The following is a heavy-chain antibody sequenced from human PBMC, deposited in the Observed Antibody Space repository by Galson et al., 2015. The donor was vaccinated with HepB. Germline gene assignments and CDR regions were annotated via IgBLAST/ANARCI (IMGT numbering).Heavy chain of an antibody. CDR1: GYIFSNYD. D-gene: IGHD2-21*02. Sequence: SVKVSCKAFGYIFSNYDINWVRQAAGQGLEWLGYMNPGSGVSEIAQQFQGRLILTTDTSTSTAYMKLTGLTSEDTAIYYCATEPRLRDYWGRGTLVTVSS. J-gene: IGHJ4*02. CDR2: MNPGSGVS. V-gene: IGHV1-8*01. CDR3: ATEPRLRDY.